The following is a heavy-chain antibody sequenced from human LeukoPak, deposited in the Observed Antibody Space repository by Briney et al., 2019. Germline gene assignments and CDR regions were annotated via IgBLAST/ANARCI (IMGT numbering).Heavy chain of an antibody. CDR1: GITASNNY. J-gene: IGHJ4*02. V-gene: IGHV3-53*01. D-gene: IGHD2-15*01. Sequence: GGSLRLSCAASGITASNNYMTWVRQAPGKGLEWVSIINTDGSTNYADSVKGRFTISRDNSKNTLYLQMNSLRAEDTAVYYCAKSGVVVVAAMTYFDYWGQGTLVTVSS. CDR3: AKSGVVVVAAMTYFDY. CDR2: INTDGST.